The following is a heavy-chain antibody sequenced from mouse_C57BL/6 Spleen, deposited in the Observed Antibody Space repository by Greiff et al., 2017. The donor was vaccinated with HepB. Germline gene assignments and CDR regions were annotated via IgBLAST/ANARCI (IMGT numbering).Heavy chain of an antibody. Sequence: QVQLQQSGPELVKPGASVKISCKASGYAFSSSWMNWVKQRPGKGLEWIGRIYPGDGDTNYNGKFKGKATLTADKSSSTAYMQLSSLTSEDSAVYYCARCDEYDGAFDYWGQGTTLTVSS. J-gene: IGHJ2*01. CDR3: ARCDEYDGAFDY. V-gene: IGHV1-82*01. D-gene: IGHD2-4*01. CDR2: IYPGDGDT. CDR1: GYAFSSSW.